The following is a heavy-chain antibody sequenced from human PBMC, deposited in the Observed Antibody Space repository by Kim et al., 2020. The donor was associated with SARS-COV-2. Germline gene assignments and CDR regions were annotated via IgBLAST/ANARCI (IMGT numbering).Heavy chain of an antibody. D-gene: IGHD3-10*01. V-gene: IGHV4-34*01. CDR3: ARLLLWFGEGSGTYYYYGMDV. CDR2: INHSGST. J-gene: IGHJ6*02. Sequence: SETLSLTCAVYGGSFSGSYWSWIRQPPGKGLEWIGEINHSGSTNYNPSLKSRVTISVDTSKNQFSLKLSSVTAADTAVYYCARLLLWFGEGSGTYYYYGMDVWGQGTTVTVSS. CDR1: GGSFSGSY.